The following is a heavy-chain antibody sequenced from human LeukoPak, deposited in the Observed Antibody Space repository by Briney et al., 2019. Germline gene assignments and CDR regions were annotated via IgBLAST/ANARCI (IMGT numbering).Heavy chain of an antibody. CDR2: VNTNNGDT. CDR1: DYTFTSYG. CDR3: VRLRAAPAFFDH. Sequence: ASVKVSCKSSDYTFTSYGIACVRQSPGQGLEWVDWVNTNNGDTNYAQELQGRGTMTTDKATATAYMELRNLGSDDTAVYFCVRLRAAPAFFDHWGQGTRVTVSS. V-gene: IGHV1-18*01. D-gene: IGHD6-25*01. J-gene: IGHJ4*02.